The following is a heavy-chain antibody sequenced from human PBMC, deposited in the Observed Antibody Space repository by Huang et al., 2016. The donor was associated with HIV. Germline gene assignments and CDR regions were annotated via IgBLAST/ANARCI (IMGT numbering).Heavy chain of an antibody. D-gene: IGHD3-10*01. CDR2: SNYSGNT. CDR1: GGSITSSTYY. J-gene: IGHJ6*03. V-gene: IGHV4-39*01. Sequence: QLQLQESGPGLAKPSETLTLTCAVSGGSITSSTYYWGWIRQPPGKRLEWVASSNYSGNTYEKSSLESRVTISRDTFKNEFYLNLASVTATDTAIYYCTRNGVSSTYYRTGYSYMDVWGKGTTVTVSS. CDR3: TRNGVSSTYYRTGYSYMDV.